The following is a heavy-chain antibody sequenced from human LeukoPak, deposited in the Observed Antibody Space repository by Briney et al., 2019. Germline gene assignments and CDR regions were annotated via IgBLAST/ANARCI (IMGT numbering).Heavy chain of an antibody. CDR1: GCKFSDYS. V-gene: IGHV3-48*01. J-gene: IGHJ4*02. D-gene: IGHD3-10*01. Sequence: PGGSLRLSCAASGCKFSDYSMNWVRQVPGKGLEWISYIGIDSGNTNYADSVKGRFTISRDNSKNTLYLQMNSLSAEDTAVYYCAKALWFGEPPPGNADYWGQGTLVTVSS. CDR3: AKALWFGEPPPGNADY. CDR2: IGIDSGNT.